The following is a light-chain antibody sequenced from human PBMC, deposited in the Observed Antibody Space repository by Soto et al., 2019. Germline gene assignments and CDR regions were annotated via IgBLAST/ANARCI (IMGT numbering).Light chain of an antibody. J-gene: IGLJ1*01. CDR1: SSDVGGYNY. Sequence: VLNQPRSVSGSPGQSVTISCTGTSSDVGGYNYVSWYQQHPGKAPKLMIYDVSKRPSGVPDRFSGSKSGNTASLTISGLQAEDEADYYCCSYAGIYTLVFGTGTKVTVL. CDR3: CSYAGIYTLV. CDR2: DVS. V-gene: IGLV2-11*01.